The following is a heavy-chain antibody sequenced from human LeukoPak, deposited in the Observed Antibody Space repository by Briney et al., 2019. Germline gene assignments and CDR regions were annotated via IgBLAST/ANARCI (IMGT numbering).Heavy chain of an antibody. Sequence: GGSLRLSCAASGFTFSSYAMSWVRQAPGKGLEWVSAISGSGGSTYYADSVKGRFTISRDNSKNTLYLQMNSLRAEDTAVYYCAKGSQSRELRFLEWFASDVWGKGTTVTVSS. J-gene: IGHJ6*04. CDR1: GFTFSSYA. CDR3: AKGSQSRELRFLEWFASDV. V-gene: IGHV3-23*01. CDR2: ISGSGGST. D-gene: IGHD3-3*01.